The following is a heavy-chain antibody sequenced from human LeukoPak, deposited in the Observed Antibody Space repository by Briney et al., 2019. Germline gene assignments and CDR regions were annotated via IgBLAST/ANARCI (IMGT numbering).Heavy chain of an antibody. CDR3: ARSSRGVIFDV. CDR1: GFIFSRYG. J-gene: IGHJ6*02. CDR2: VSYDGTET. D-gene: IGHD3-10*01. Sequence: PGGSLRLSCAASGFIFSRYGMHWVRHAPGKGLEWVAVVSYDGTETRYADSVKGRLNLSRDNSKNMVYLQMNSLTFEDTAVYYCARSSRGVIFDVWGQGTTVTVSS. V-gene: IGHV3-30*03.